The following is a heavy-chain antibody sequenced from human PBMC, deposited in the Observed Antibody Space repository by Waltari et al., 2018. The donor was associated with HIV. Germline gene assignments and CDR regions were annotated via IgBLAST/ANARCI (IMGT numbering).Heavy chain of an antibody. D-gene: IGHD3-22*01. J-gene: IGHJ6*02. Sequence: QVRLQESGPGLLKPSQTLSLTCTVSGGSISSSNYYWSWIRQPAGKGLEWIGRFYTSGNINYNPSLKSRATISTDTSKNQFSLKLTSVTAADTAVYYCARTSYYDTRGWGGMDVWGQGTTVTVSS. CDR3: ARTSYYDTRGWGGMDV. CDR2: FYTSGNI. CDR1: GGSISSSNYY. V-gene: IGHV4-61*02.